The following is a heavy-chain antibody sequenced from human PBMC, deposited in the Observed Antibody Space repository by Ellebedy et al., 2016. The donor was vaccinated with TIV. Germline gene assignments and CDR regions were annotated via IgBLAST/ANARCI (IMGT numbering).Heavy chain of an antibody. D-gene: IGHD2/OR15-2a*01. CDR3: ARDRGERGLLSFFDL. V-gene: IGHV3-21*01. CDR1: GFTFHNFG. CDR2: ISGSLEHK. J-gene: IGHJ4*02. Sequence: GESLKISCSASGFTFHNFGMNWVRQAPGKGLEWVASISGSLEHKSYTDSVRGRFTISRDTTKNSVFLQMGSLSAEDTAVYYCARDRGERGLLSFFDLWGQGTLVTVS.